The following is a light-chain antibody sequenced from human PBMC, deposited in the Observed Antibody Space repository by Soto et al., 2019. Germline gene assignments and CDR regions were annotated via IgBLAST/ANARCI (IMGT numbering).Light chain of an antibody. J-gene: IGLJ3*02. V-gene: IGLV2-8*01. CDR2: EVS. CDR1: SSDVGGYNY. CDR3: SSYAGSNDLV. Sequence: QSALTQPPSASGSPGQSVTISCIGTSSDVGGYNYVSWYQQHPGNAPKLIISEVSKRPSGVPDRFSGSKSGNTASLTVSGLQAEDEADYFCSSYAGSNDLVFGGGTKVTVL.